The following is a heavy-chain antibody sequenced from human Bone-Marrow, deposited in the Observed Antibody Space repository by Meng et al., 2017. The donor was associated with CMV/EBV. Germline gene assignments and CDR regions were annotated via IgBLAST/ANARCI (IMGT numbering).Heavy chain of an antibody. J-gene: IGHJ6*02. CDR3: ARERWGLYSGSHTGMDV. V-gene: IGHV3-30*02. CDR1: GFTFSSYG. D-gene: IGHD1-26*01. CDR2: IRYDGSNK. Sequence: GECLKISCAASGFTFSSYGMHWVRQAPGKGLVWVAFIRYDGSNKYYADSVKGRFTISRDNSKNTLYLQMNSLRAEDTAVYYCARERWGLYSGSHTGMDVWGQGTTVTVSS.